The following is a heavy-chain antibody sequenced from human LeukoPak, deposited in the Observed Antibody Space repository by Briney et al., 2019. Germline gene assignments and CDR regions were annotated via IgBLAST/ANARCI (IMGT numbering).Heavy chain of an antibody. Sequence: GGSLRLSCAASGFTFSSYAMSWVRQAPGKGLEWVSAISGSGGSTYYADSVRGRFTISRDNSKNTLYLQMNSLRAEDTAVYYCARVNGGQTYSGSLDYRGQGTLVTVSS. D-gene: IGHD1-26*01. CDR1: GFTFSSYA. V-gene: IGHV3-23*01. J-gene: IGHJ4*02. CDR2: ISGSGGST. CDR3: ARVNGGQTYSGSLDY.